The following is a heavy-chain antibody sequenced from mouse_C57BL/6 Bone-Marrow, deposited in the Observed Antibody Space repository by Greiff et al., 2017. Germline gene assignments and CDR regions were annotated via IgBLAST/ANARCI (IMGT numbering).Heavy chain of an antibody. V-gene: IGHV5-2*01. J-gene: IGHJ4*01. CDR1: EYEFPSHD. CDR2: INSDGGST. D-gene: IGHD2-4*01. CDR3: ARQSQMITTGAMDY. Sequence: EVQLVESGGGLVQPGESLKLSCESNEYEFPSHDMSWVRKTPEKRLELVAAINSDGGSTYYPDTMERRFIISRDNTKKTLYLQMSSRRSEDTAMYYCARQSQMITTGAMDYWGQGTSVTVSS.